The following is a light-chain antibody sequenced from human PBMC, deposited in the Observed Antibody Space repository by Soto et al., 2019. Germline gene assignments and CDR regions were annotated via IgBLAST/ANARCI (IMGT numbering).Light chain of an antibody. CDR1: HSVSSSY. V-gene: IGKV3-20*01. Sequence: EIVLTQSPGTLSLSPGERATLSCRASHSVSSSYLAWYQQKPGQAPSLLIYGASNRATGIPDRFSGSGSGTDFTLTSSRLEPEDFAVYYCQNDDTSPRTFGQGTKVEI. J-gene: IGKJ1*01. CDR2: GAS. CDR3: QNDDTSPRT.